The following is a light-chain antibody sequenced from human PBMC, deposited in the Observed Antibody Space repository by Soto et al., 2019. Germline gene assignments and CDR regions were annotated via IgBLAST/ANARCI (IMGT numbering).Light chain of an antibody. V-gene: IGKV3-20*01. Sequence: EIVLTQSPGTLSLSPGERATLSCRASQSVSSSNLAWYQQKPGQVPSLLIYGAFTRATGFPARFSGSGSGTEFTLTISSLQSEDFAVYYCQQYGSSPRTFGQGTKVDI. J-gene: IGKJ1*01. CDR2: GAF. CDR3: QQYGSSPRT. CDR1: QSVSSSN.